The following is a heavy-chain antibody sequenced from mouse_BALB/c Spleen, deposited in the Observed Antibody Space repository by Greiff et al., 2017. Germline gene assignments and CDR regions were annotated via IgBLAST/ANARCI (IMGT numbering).Heavy chain of an antibody. J-gene: IGHJ4*01. Sequence: EVKLVESGGGLVKPGGSLKLSCAASGFAFSSYDMSWVRQTPEKRLEWVAYISSGGGSTYYPDTVKVRFTISRDNAKNTLYLQMSSLKSEDTAMYYCARAGSKSLYYAMDYWGQGTSVTVSS. CDR1: GFAFSSYD. D-gene: IGHD1-3*01. CDR2: ISSGGGST. V-gene: IGHV5-12-1*01. CDR3: ARAGSKSLYYAMDY.